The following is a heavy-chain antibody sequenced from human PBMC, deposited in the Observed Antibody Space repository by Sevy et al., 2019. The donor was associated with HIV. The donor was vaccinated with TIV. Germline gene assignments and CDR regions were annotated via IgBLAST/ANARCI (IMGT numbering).Heavy chain of an antibody. CDR2: ISFNGGKK. J-gene: IGHJ4*02. CDR3: ARDVSGGERLGQLSAYFDY. Sequence: GGSLRLSCAASGFPFTTYAVHWVRQAPGKGLEWLAVISFNGGKKFYADSVRGRFTISRDNSEKTMYLQMNSLRVEDTAMYYCARDVSGGERLGQLSAYFDYWGQGTLVTVSS. V-gene: IGHV3-30-3*01. D-gene: IGHD3-16*02. CDR1: GFPFTTYA.